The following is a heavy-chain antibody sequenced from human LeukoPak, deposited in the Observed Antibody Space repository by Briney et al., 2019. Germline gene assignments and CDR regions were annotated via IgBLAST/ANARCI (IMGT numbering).Heavy chain of an antibody. Sequence: SGGSLRLSCAASGFTFSSYAMSWVRQAPGKGLEWVSTFSGSGGSTHYADSVKGRFTISRDNSKNTLYLQMNSLRAEDTAVYYCAKDPWPWAAAGTNMDVWGKGTTVTISS. J-gene: IGHJ6*03. CDR3: AKDPWPWAAAGTNMDV. D-gene: IGHD6-13*01. V-gene: IGHV3-23*01. CDR1: GFTFSSYA. CDR2: FSGSGGST.